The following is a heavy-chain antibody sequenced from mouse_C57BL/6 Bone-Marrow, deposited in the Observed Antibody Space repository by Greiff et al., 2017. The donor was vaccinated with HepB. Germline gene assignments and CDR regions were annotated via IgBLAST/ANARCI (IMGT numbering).Heavy chain of an antibody. CDR3: AKNHLDY. Sequence: VKVVESGPGLVQPSQSLSITCTVSGFSLTSYGVHWVRQSPGKGLEWLGVIWNGGSTDYNAAFISRLSISKDNSKSQVFFKMNSLQADDTAIYYCAKNHLDYWGQGTTLTVSS. J-gene: IGHJ2*01. V-gene: IGHV2-2*01. CDR2: IWNGGST. CDR1: GFSLTSYG.